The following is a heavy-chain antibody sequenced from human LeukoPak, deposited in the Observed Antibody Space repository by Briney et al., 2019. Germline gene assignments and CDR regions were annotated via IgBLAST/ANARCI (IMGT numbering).Heavy chain of an antibody. D-gene: IGHD6-6*01. J-gene: IGHJ4*02. V-gene: IGHV1-46*01. CDR2: INPTGGST. Sequence: GASVKVSCKASGYTFISYQMHWVRQAPGQGLEWMGIINPTGGSTSHAQKFQGRVTMTRDTSTSKVYMELSSLRSEDTAVYYCARKGSSSCFAYWGQGTLVTVSS. CDR1: GYTFISYQ. CDR3: ARKGSSSCFAY.